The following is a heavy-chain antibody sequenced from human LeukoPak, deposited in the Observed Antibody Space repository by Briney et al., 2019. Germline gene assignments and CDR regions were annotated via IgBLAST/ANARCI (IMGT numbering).Heavy chain of an antibody. J-gene: IGHJ4*02. CDR3: VKDDSYYYDSSGYPH. D-gene: IGHD3-22*01. V-gene: IGHV3-64D*09. CDR1: GFTFSTYF. Sequence: GGSLRLSCSASGFTFSTYFMHWVRQAPGKGLEYVSAISSNGGSTYYADSVKGRFTISRDDSKNTLYLQMSSLRAEDTAVYHCVKDDSYYYDSSGYPHWGQGTLVTVSS. CDR2: ISSNGGST.